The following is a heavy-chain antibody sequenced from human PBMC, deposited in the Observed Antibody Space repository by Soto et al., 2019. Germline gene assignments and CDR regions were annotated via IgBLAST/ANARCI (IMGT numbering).Heavy chain of an antibody. CDR1: GFRFSSFN. D-gene: IGHD3-10*01. CDR2: ISHDGSDI. CDR3: AKGSLDYYDLGRFYVPAFDY. V-gene: IGHV3-30*18. Sequence: QVQLVESGGGVVHPGRSLRLSCVTSGFRFSSFNMDWLRQTPGKGLERVAAISHDGSDISYRDSVKGRFTMSRDKSKNTLYRPMDSLRPEDAGVYSCAKGSLDYYDLGRFYVPAFDYWGQGTPVSVSS. J-gene: IGHJ4*02.